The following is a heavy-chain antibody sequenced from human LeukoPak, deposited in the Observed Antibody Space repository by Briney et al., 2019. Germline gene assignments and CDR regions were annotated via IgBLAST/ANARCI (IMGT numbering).Heavy chain of an antibody. J-gene: IGHJ4*02. Sequence: PGGSLRLSCAASGFTFSSYAMHWVRQAPGKGLEWVAVISYDGSNKYYADSVKGRFTISRDNSKNTLYLQMNSLRAEDTAVYYCAPARGYAYFDYWGQGTLVTVSS. D-gene: IGHD2-2*01. CDR3: APARGYAYFDY. V-gene: IGHV3-30-3*01. CDR1: GFTFSSYA. CDR2: ISYDGSNK.